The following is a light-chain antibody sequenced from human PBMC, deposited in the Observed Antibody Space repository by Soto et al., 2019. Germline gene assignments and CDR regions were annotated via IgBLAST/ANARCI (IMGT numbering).Light chain of an antibody. CDR2: GAS. Sequence: EIVFTHSPGTLFLSPGIRTTLYCRVSQSVSNYLAWYQRKPGQAPMLLIYGASSRATGIPDRFSGSGSGTDFTLTISRLEPEDFAVYYCHQYGGSPQTFGQGTKV. CDR3: HQYGGSPQT. CDR1: QSVSNY. J-gene: IGKJ1*01. V-gene: IGKV3-20*01.